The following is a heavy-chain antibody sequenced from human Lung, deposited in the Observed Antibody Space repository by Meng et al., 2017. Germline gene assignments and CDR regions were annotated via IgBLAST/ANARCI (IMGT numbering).Heavy chain of an antibody. Sequence: GESLKISCAASGFTFSSYAMHWVRQAQGKGREWVAVISYDGSNKYYADSVKGRFTISRDNSKNTLYLQMNSLRAEDTAVYYCARDVGAVAGSSPGAFDIWGQGTMVTVSS. CDR2: ISYDGSNK. CDR3: ARDVGAVAGSSPGAFDI. V-gene: IGHV3-30*04. CDR1: GFTFSSYA. D-gene: IGHD6-19*01. J-gene: IGHJ3*02.